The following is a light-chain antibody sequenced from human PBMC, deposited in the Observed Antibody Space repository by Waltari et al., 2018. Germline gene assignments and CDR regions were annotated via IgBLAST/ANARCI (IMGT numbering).Light chain of an antibody. V-gene: IGKV3-15*01. CDR2: GAS. J-gene: IGKJ2*01. CDR1: QSVTTN. Sequence: EIVMTQSPATLSVSPGDRAVLSCRASQSVTTNLAWYQQKPGQAPRLLIYGASTRATNIPARFSGSGSGTEFNLTISSLQSEDFAVYYCHQYNNGPPYNFGQGTKLEI. CDR3: HQYNNGPPYN.